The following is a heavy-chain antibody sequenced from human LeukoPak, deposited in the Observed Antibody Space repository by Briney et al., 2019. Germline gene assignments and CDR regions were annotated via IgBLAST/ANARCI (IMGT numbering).Heavy chain of an antibody. V-gene: IGHV3-53*01. D-gene: IGHD3-22*01. CDR3: ARDSSGLQGMDV. CDR1: GFTVSSNY. J-gene: IGHJ6*02. Sequence: PGGPLRLSCAASGFTVSSNYMSWVRQAPGKGLEWVSVIYSGGSTYYADSVKGRFTISRDNSKNTLYLQVNSLRAEDTAVYYCARDSSGLQGMDVWGQGTTVTVSS. CDR2: IYSGGST.